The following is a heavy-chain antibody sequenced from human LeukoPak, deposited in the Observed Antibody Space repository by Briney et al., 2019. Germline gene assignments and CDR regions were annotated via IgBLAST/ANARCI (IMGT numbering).Heavy chain of an antibody. J-gene: IGHJ5*02. V-gene: IGHV3-23*01. D-gene: IGHD3-22*01. CDR2: ISGSGGRT. Sequence: GGSLRLSCAASGFTFYNYAVSWVRQAPGKGLEWVSGISGSGGRTYYADSAKGRFTISRDNSKSTLYLQMNSLRAEDTAVYYCAKAGFYDRSVEKLSWFDPWGQGTLVTVSS. CDR3: AKAGFYDRSVEKLSWFDP. CDR1: GFTFYNYA.